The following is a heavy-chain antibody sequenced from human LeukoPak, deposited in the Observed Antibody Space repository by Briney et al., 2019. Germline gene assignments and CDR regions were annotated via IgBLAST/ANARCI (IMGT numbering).Heavy chain of an antibody. CDR2: ILARGSP. V-gene: IGHV4-38-2*01. J-gene: IGHJ5*02. CDR1: GHSFTSDSF. CDR3: ASASRPSNCWYDA. D-gene: IGHD6-6*01. Sequence: SETLSLTCGVSGHSFTSDSFWGWIRRPPGQGLEWIGSILARGSPFYHPPLKSRVTFSIDTSKNQFSLKVTSVTAAAPACYSCASASRPSNCWYDAWGEGAVVTVS.